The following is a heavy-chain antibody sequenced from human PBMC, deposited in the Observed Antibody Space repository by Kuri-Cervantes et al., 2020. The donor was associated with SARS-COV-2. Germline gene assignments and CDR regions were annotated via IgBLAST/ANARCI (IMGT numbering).Heavy chain of an antibody. D-gene: IGHD1-26*01. V-gene: IGHV4-34*01. Sequence: AGTLRLTCAVYGGSFSGYYWSWIRQPPGKGLEWIGEINVSESTNYNPSLKSRVTISVDTSKNQFSLKLSSVTAADTGVYYCSGALPWDPQGNDAFDIWGQGTMVTVSS. CDR1: GGSFSGYY. CDR3: SGALPWDPQGNDAFDI. J-gene: IGHJ3*02. CDR2: INVSEST.